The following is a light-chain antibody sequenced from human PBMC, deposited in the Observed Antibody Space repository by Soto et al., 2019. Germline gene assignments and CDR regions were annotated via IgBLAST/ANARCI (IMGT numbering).Light chain of an antibody. CDR1: QSVNSY. CDR2: AAS. Sequence: DIQMTQSPSSLSASVGDRVTITCRASQSVNSYLNWYQQKPGKAPKFLIYAASSLQSGVPSRFSGSGSGTDFTLTISSLQSEDCATYYCQQSYSSPWTFGQGTKVEI. CDR3: QQSYSSPWT. J-gene: IGKJ1*01. V-gene: IGKV1-39*01.